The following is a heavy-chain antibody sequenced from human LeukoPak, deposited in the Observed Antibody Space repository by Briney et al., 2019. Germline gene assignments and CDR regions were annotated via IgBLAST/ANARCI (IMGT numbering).Heavy chain of an antibody. D-gene: IGHD5-12*01. J-gene: IGHJ4*02. Sequence: SETLSLTCTVSGGSISSYYWSWIRQPAGKGLEWIGRIYPSGSTNYNPSLKSRVTMSVDTSKNHFSLNLSSVTAADTAVYYCARDGHSDTSRALDYWGQGTLVTVSS. CDR2: IYPSGST. CDR3: ARDGHSDTSRALDY. CDR1: GGSISSYY. V-gene: IGHV4-4*07.